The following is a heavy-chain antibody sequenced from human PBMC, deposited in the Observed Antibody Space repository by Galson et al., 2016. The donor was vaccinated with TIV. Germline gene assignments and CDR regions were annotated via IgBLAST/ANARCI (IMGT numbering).Heavy chain of an antibody. CDR1: GGTLSRLT. CDR2: IIPLLGIG. CDR3: AIYDSSGYYSAEFFQQ. D-gene: IGHD3-22*01. Sequence: SVKVSCKASGGTLSRLTVSWVRQAPGQGLEWMGRIIPLLGIGNHAQKFQNRVAITADRSTSAAYMELSSLKSEDTAVYYCAIYDSSGYYSAEFFQQWGQGTLLIVSS. J-gene: IGHJ1*01. V-gene: IGHV1-69*02.